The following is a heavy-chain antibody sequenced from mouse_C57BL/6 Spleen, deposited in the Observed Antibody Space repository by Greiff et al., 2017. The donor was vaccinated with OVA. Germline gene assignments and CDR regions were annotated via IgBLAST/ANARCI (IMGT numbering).Heavy chain of an antibody. CDR3: ARWGDYDDTVGFAD. D-gene: IGHD2-4*01. J-gene: IGHJ3*01. CDR1: GYSFTDYN. CDR2: INPNYGTT. V-gene: IGHV1-39*01. Sequence: EVKLQQSGPELVKPGASVKISCKASGYSFTDYNMNWVKQSNGKSLEWIGVINPNYGTTSYNQKFKGKATLTVDQSSSTAYMQLNSLTSEDSAVYYGARWGDYDDTVGFADWGQGTLVTVSA.